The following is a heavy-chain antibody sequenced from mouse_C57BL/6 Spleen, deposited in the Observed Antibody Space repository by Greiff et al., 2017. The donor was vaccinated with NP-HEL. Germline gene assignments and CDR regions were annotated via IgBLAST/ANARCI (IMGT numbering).Heavy chain of an antibody. CDR3: ARRGELPYFFDY. D-gene: IGHD1-1*01. V-gene: IGHV1-59*01. Sequence: QVQLQQPGAELVRPGTSVKLSCKASGYTFTSYWMHWVKQRPGQGLEWIGVIDPSDSYTNYNQKFKGKATLTVDTSSSTAYMQLSSLTSEDSAVYYCARRGELPYFFDYWGQGTTLTVSS. CDR1: GYTFTSYW. J-gene: IGHJ2*01. CDR2: IDPSDSYT.